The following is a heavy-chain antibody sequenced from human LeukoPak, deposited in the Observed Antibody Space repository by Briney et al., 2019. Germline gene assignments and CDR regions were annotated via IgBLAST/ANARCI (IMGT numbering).Heavy chain of an antibody. Sequence: NPSETLSLTCIVSGGSISSGGYYWSWIRQHPGKGLEWIGYIYYSGSTYYNPSLKSRVTISVDTSKNQFSLKLSSVTAADTAVYYCARTTKYYYGSGSPEAHDYWGQGTLVTVSS. CDR1: GGSISSGGYY. V-gene: IGHV4-31*03. CDR2: IYYSGST. J-gene: IGHJ4*02. CDR3: ARTTKYYYGSGSPEAHDY. D-gene: IGHD3-10*01.